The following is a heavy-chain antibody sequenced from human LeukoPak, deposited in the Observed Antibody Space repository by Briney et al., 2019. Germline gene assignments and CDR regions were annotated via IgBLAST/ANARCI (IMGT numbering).Heavy chain of an antibody. CDR1: TYTFSGYY. D-gene: IGHD3-10*01. Sequence: SVKVSCKASTYTFSGYYMHWVRQAPGQGLEWMGRIIPILSQTNYALKFRGRFTMTADESTNTAYMELSSLKSEDTAVYFCAKVRGSDAFDLWGQGTMVTVSS. J-gene: IGHJ3*01. V-gene: IGHV1-69*11. CDR3: AKVRGSDAFDL. CDR2: IIPILSQT.